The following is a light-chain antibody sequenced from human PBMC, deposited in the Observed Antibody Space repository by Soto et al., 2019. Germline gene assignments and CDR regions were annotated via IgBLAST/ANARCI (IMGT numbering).Light chain of an antibody. J-gene: IGKJ2*01. V-gene: IGKV3-20*01. Sequence: EVVLTQSPGTLSLSQGERATLSCRASQSVSSSYLAWYQQKPGQAPRLLIHDASTRATGIPDRFSGSGSGTDFTLTISRLEPEDFAVYYCQQFGSSLHTFGQGTKLEIK. CDR2: DAS. CDR1: QSVSSSY. CDR3: QQFGSSLHT.